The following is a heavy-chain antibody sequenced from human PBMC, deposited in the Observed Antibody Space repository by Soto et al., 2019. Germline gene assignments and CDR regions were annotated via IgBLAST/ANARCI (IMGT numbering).Heavy chain of an antibody. CDR3: AHMIVVVNDAFDM. Sequence: GSLRLSCAASGFTFNGYSMNFFRHSPGKGLEWVSYISSSSGTIHYADSVKGRFTISRDNGKNSLYLQMNSLRDEDTAVYYCAHMIVVVNDAFDMWGQGTMVTVSS. CDR2: ISSSSGTI. V-gene: IGHV3-48*02. CDR1: GFTFNGYS. J-gene: IGHJ3*02. D-gene: IGHD3-22*01.